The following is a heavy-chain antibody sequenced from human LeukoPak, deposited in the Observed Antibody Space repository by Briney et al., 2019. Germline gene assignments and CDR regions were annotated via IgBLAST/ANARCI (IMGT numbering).Heavy chain of an antibody. CDR1: GFTFSSYA. CDR3: ARIPAYYDILTGYHTSGPIDY. V-gene: IGHV3-21*06. D-gene: IGHD3-9*01. CDR2: IRSTGDST. J-gene: IGHJ4*02. Sequence: GGSLRLSCAASGFTFSSYAITWVRQAPGKGLEWVSSIRSTGDSTFYADSVKGRFTISRDNAKNSLYLQMNSLRAEDTAVYYCARIPAYYDILTGYHTSGPIDYWGQGTLVTVSS.